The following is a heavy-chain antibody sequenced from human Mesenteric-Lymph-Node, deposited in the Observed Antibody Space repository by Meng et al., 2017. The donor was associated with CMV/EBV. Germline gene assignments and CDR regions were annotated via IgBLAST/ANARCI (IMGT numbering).Heavy chain of an antibody. CDR1: GFTFSSYW. Sequence: GESLKISCAASGFTFSSYWMHWVRQAPGKGLVWVSRINSDGSSTSYADSVKGRFTISRDNAKNTLYLQMNSLRAEDTAVYYCARGIVVVPAASGYWGQGTLVTVSS. J-gene: IGHJ4*02. D-gene: IGHD2-2*01. CDR3: ARGIVVVPAASGY. V-gene: IGHV3-74*01. CDR2: INSDGSST.